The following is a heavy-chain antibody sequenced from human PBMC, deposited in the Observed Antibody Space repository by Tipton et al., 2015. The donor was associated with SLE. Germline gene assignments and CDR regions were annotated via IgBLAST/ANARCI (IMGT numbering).Heavy chain of an antibody. CDR2: IYYSGST. D-gene: IGHD1-20*01. CDR1: GGSISSYH. CDR3: ARDLGITGTTPRGMDV. V-gene: IGHV4-59*01. Sequence: TLSLTCTVSGGSISSYHWSWIRQPPGKGLEWIGYIYYSGSTNYNPSLKSRVTISVDTSKNQFSLKLSSVTAADTAVYYCARDLGITGTTPRGMDVWGQGTTVTVSS. J-gene: IGHJ6*02.